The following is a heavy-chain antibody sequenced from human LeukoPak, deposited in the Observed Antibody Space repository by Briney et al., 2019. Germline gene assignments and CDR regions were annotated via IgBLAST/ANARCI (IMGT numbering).Heavy chain of an antibody. CDR3: ARGGFIHQGQAAMDYDY. D-gene: IGHD2-2*01. J-gene: IGHJ4*02. V-gene: IGHV1-8*01. CDR2: MNPNSGNT. CDR1: GYTFTSYD. Sequence: GASVKVSCKASGYTFTSYDINWVRQATGQGLEWMGWMNPNSGNTGYAQKFQGRVTMTRNTSISTAYMELSSLRSEDTAVYYCARGGFIHQGQAAMDYDYWGQGTLVTVSS.